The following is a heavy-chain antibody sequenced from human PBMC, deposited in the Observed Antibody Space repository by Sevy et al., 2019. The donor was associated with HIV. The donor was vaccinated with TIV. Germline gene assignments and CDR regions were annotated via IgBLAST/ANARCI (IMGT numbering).Heavy chain of an antibody. CDR2: INESGIT. V-gene: IGHV4-34*01. CDR1: YGAFSGYY. CDR3: ARSPPVVVVPGAPSWFDP. J-gene: IGHJ5*02. D-gene: IGHD2-2*01. Sequence: SETLSLTCAVHYGAFSGYYWNWIRQVPGKGLEWIREINESGITYYNPSLKSRVTISVDTSKKQFSLKLNSVTAVDSAVYFCARSPPVVVVPGAPSWFDPWGQGTLVTVSS.